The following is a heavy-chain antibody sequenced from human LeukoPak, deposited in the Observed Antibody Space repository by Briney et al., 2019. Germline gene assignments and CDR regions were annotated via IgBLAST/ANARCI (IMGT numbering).Heavy chain of an antibody. V-gene: IGHV3-43*01. CDR2: INRNGGAI. CDR1: GFTFADYS. J-gene: IGHJ4*02. Sequence: GGSLRLSCSASGFTFADYSMHWVRQAPGKGLEWVSVINRNGGAIKYADSVKGRFIISRDNSKNSLYLQMNSLRTEDTALYYCTKEHSSGWPTIDYWGQGTLVTVSS. D-gene: IGHD6-19*01. CDR3: TKEHSSGWPTIDY.